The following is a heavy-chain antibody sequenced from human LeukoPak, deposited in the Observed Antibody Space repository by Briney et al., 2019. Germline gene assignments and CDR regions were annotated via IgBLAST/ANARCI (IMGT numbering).Heavy chain of an antibody. J-gene: IGHJ4*02. CDR3: AGPFGELFSY. D-gene: IGHD3-10*01. V-gene: IGHV4-39*06. Sequence: PSETLSLTCTVSGDSVSTKTYYWGWIRQPPGKGLEWIGTLFYDGRTYYNPSLESRATISVDTSKTQFPLKLTSVTAADTAVYYCAGPFGELFSYWGQGTLVTVSS. CDR2: LFYDGRT. CDR1: GDSVSTKTYY.